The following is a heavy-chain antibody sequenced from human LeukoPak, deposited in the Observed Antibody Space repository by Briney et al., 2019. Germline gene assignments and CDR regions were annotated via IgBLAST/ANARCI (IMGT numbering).Heavy chain of an antibody. Sequence: ASVKVSCKASGGTFSSYAISWVRQAPGQGLEWMGRIIPIFGTVNYAQKFQGRVTITTDESTSTAYMELSSLRSEGTAVYYCAREGKNYYDSSGGYYFDYWGRGTLVTVSS. J-gene: IGHJ4*02. CDR2: IIPIFGTV. CDR3: AREGKNYYDSSGGYYFDY. CDR1: GGTFSSYA. D-gene: IGHD3-22*01. V-gene: IGHV1-69*05.